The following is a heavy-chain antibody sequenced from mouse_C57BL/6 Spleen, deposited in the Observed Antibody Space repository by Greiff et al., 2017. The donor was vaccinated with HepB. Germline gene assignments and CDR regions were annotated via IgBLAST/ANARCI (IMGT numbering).Heavy chain of an antibody. CDR3: ARTLYGYDGYYYAMDY. CDR2: ISSGSSTI. CDR1: GFTFSDYG. J-gene: IGHJ4*01. D-gene: IGHD2-2*01. Sequence: DVMLVESGGGLVKPGGSLKLSCAASGFTFSDYGMHWVRQAPEKGLEWVAYISSGSSTIYYADTVKGRFTISRDNAKNTLFLQMTSLRSEDTAMYYCARTLYGYDGYYYAMDYWGQGTSVTVSS. V-gene: IGHV5-17*01.